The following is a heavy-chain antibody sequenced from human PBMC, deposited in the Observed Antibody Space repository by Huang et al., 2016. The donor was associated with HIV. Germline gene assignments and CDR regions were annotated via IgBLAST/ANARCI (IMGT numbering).Heavy chain of an antibody. V-gene: IGHV4-39*01. CDR2: IYYSGST. Sequence: QLQLQGSGPGLVKPSETLSLTCTVSDGSITSSRYYWGWIRQPPGKGLEWVGSIYYSGSTDYNPSLKMRVTVSVDTSKNQFSRKLSSVTAADTAVYYCARHFSYYDSSGYTPWDAFDIWGQGTMVTVSS. D-gene: IGHD3-22*01. J-gene: IGHJ3*02. CDR3: ARHFSYYDSSGYTPWDAFDI. CDR1: DGSITSSRYY.